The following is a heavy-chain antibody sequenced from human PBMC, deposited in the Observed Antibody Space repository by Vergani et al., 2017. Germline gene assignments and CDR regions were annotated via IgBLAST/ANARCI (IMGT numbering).Heavy chain of an antibody. CDR3: ARAPGYCSGGSCYSYYYYYMDV. CDR2: INAGNGNT. Sequence: QVQLVQSGAEVKKPGASVKVSCKASGYTFTSYAMHWVRQAPGQRLEWMGWINAGNGNTKYSQKFQGRVTITRDTSASTAYMELSSLRSEDTAVYYCARAPGYCSGGSCYSYYYYYMDVWGKGTTVTVSS. D-gene: IGHD2-15*01. CDR1: GYTFTSYA. V-gene: IGHV1-3*01. J-gene: IGHJ6*03.